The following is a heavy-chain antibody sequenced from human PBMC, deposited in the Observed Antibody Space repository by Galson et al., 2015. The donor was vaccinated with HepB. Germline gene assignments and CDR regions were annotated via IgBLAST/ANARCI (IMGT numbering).Heavy chain of an antibody. D-gene: IGHD6-19*01. CDR3: ARGLVAGTFGEREDFDY. V-gene: IGHV1-46*01. CDR1: GYTFTSYY. J-gene: IGHJ4*02. Sequence: SVKVSCKASGYTFTSYYMHWVRQAPGQGLEWMGIINPSGGSTSYAQKFQGRVTMTRDTSTSTVYMELSSLRSEDTAVYYCARGLVAGTFGEREDFDYWGQGTLVTVSS. CDR2: INPSGGST.